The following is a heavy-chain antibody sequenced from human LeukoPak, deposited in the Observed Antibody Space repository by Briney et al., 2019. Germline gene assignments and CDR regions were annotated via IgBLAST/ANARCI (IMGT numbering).Heavy chain of an antibody. V-gene: IGHV1-8*03. J-gene: IGHJ5*02. Sequence: GASVKVSCKASGYTFTSYDINWARQATGQGLEWMGWMNPNSGNTGYAQKFQGRVTITRNTSISTAYMELSSLRSEDTAVYYCARGLMVRGAYWFDPWGQGTLVTVSS. CDR3: ARGLMVRGAYWFDP. CDR2: MNPNSGNT. CDR1: GYTFTSYD. D-gene: IGHD3-10*01.